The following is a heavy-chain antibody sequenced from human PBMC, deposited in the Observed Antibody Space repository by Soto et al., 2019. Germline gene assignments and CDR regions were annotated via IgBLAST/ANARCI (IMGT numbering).Heavy chain of an antibody. J-gene: IGHJ4*02. CDR2: INPSTGDT. Sequence: EASVKVSCKASGYNLITHYMHWVRQAPGQGPEWMGVINPSTGDTSYAQKFQGRVTMARDTYTSTVYMELSNLRYDDTAVYFCARDFGEVSTTWVGYLEFWGQGTPVTVSS. CDR1: GYNLITHY. CDR3: ARDFGEVSTTWVGYLEF. V-gene: IGHV1-46*01. D-gene: IGHD3-3*01.